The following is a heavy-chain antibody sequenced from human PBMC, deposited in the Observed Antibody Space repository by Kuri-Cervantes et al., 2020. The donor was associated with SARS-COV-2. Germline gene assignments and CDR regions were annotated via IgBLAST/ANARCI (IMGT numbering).Heavy chain of an antibody. J-gene: IGHJ4*02. CDR2: IGTSGTTK. V-gene: IGHV3-11*04. CDR1: GFIFSDYY. D-gene: IGHD2-2*01. Sequence: GGSLRLSCAASGFIFSDYYMTWIRQAPGKGLEWVSNIGTSGTTKYYADSVKGRFTISRDNAKNSLYLQMNSLRAEDTAVYYCARGIVVVPARVYFDYWGQETLVTVSS. CDR3: ARGIVVVPARVYFDY.